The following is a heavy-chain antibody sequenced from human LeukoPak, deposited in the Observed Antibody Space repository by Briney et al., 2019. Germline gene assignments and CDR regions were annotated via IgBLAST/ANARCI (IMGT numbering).Heavy chain of an antibody. CDR2: INNDGSGT. CDR3: AREGYYYDSSGYVDY. J-gene: IGHJ4*02. V-gene: IGHV3-74*01. Sequence: GGSLRLSCAASGFTFSSYWMHWVRQAPGKGPVWVSRINNDGSGTTYADSVKGRFTISRDNSKNTLYLQMDSLRAEDTAVYYCAREGYYYDSSGYVDYWGQGTLVTVSS. CDR1: GFTFSSYW. D-gene: IGHD3-22*01.